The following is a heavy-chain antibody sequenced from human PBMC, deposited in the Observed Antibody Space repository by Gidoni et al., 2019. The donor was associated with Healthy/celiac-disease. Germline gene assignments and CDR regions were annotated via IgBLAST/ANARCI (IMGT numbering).Heavy chain of an antibody. J-gene: IGHJ5*02. V-gene: IGHV4-31*03. CDR1: GGSISSGGYY. Sequence: QVQLQESGPGLVKPSQTLSLTCPVSGGSISSGGYYWSWIRQHPGKGLEWIGYIYYSGSTYYNPSLKSRVTISVDTSKNQFSLKLSSVTAADTAVYYCAREWRGSSSGWFDPWGQGTLVTVSS. CDR2: IYYSGST. D-gene: IGHD6-6*01. CDR3: AREWRGSSSGWFDP.